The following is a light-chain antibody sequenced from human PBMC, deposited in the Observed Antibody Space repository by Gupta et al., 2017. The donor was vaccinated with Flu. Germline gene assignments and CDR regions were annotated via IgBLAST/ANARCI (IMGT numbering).Light chain of an antibody. CDR3: LQYNYYWT. CDR2: KAS. V-gene: IGKV1-5*03. Sequence: DIQMTQSPSTLSASVGDRVTITCRASQSITSWLAWYQQKPGKAPNLLIYKASSLQSGVPSRFSGSGSGTEFTLSSSSLQPDDIGTYYCLQYNYYWTFGQGTKVEIK. J-gene: IGKJ1*01. CDR1: QSITSW.